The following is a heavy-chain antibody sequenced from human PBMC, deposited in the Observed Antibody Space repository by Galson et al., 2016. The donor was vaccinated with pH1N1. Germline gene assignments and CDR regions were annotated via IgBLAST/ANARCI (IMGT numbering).Heavy chain of an antibody. J-gene: IGHJ4*02. V-gene: IGHV1-2*02. CDR3: ARPPYYSGSFYEY. D-gene: IGHD1-26*01. Sequence: SVKVSCKASGYSFIDYYIHWVRQAPGQGLEWMGWINPNTGTTNYAQGFQGRVTMTRDTSISTAYMELSGLRSDDTAVYYYARPPYYSGSFYEYWGQGTLVTVSS. CDR1: GYSFIDYY. CDR2: INPNTGTT.